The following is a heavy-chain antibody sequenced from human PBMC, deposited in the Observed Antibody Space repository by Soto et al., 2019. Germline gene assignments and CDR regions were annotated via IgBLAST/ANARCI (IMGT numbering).Heavy chain of an antibody. CDR2: IIPLFDTV. V-gene: IGHV1-69*06. CDR3: ARTPSNMASADSFYFDS. D-gene: IGHD2-2*01. Sequence: QGQLMQSGAEVKKPGSSVKLSCKPSGGTFSNYAFGWVRQAPGQGLEWLGGIIPLFDTVNYAQNFQGRLTITADKSTITAYMELNRLRGEDTAVYFCARTPSNMASADSFYFDSWGQGTPVTVSS. J-gene: IGHJ4*02. CDR1: GGTFSNYA.